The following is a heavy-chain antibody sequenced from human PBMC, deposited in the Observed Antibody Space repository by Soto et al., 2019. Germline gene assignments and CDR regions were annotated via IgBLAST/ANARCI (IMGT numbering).Heavy chain of an antibody. D-gene: IGHD6-19*01. J-gene: IGHJ6*02. V-gene: IGHV5-51*01. CDR1: GYPFISYW. Sequence: GESLKISCQGSGYPFISYWIGWVRQMPGKGLEWMGIIYPGDSDTRYSPSFQGQVTISADKSISTAYLQWSSLKASDTAMYYCARLSKQWKGFYYYGMDVWGQGTTVTVSS. CDR2: IYPGDSDT. CDR3: ARLSKQWKGFYYYGMDV.